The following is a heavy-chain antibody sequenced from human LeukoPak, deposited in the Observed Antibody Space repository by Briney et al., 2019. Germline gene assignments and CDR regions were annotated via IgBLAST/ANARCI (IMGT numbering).Heavy chain of an antibody. CDR2: ISWDGGST. CDR3: AKDQYGSGTYHTILDY. V-gene: IGHV3-43D*03. J-gene: IGHJ4*02. CDR1: GFTFYDYA. D-gene: IGHD3-10*01. Sequence: GGSLRLSCAASGFTFYDYAMHWLRQAPGKGLEWVSLISWDGGSTYYADSVKGRFTISRDNSKNSLYLQMKSLRAEDTALYYCAKDQYGSGTYHTILDYWGQGTLVTVSS.